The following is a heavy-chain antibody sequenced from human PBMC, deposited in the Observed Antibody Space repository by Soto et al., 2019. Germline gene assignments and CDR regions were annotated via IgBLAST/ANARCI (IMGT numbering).Heavy chain of an antibody. CDR2: IFPGNSDP. Sequence: XDSLKVTWKCSGFSFTNYWIGWVLQMPGKGLEWMGIIFPGNSDPRYGPSFQGQVTISVDKSVNTAYLQWTSLEASDTAMYFCARQSGNYSPLGYFDSWGQGTLVTVSS. J-gene: IGHJ4*02. CDR1: GFSFTNYW. V-gene: IGHV5-51*01. CDR3: ARQSGNYSPLGYFDS. D-gene: IGHD1-26*01.